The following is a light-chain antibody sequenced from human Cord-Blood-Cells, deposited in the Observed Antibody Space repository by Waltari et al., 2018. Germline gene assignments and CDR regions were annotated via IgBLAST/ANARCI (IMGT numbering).Light chain of an antibody. Sequence: DIVMTQSPATLSVSPGARATLSCRASQSVSSNLAWYQQKPEQAPRLLIYGASTRATGIPARFSGSGSGTEFTLTISSLQSGDCAVYYCQQYNNWPLTFGGGTKVEIK. CDR2: GAS. CDR3: QQYNNWPLT. CDR1: QSVSSN. V-gene: IGKV3-15*01. J-gene: IGKJ4*01.